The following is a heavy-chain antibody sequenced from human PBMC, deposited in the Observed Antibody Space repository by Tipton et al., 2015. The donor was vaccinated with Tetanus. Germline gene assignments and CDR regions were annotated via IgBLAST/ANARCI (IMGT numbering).Heavy chain of an antibody. D-gene: IGHD1-26*01. V-gene: IGHV4-59*01. Sequence: TLSLTCTVSGGSISSYYWSWIRQPPGKGPEWIGQIHSSGSTNYIPSLKSRVTISLDTSKNQFSLRMTSVTAADTAVYYCARDIEELGATKYFDYWVQGSLVTVSS. J-gene: IGHJ4*02. CDR1: GGSISSYY. CDR3: ARDIEELGATKYFDY. CDR2: IHSSGST.